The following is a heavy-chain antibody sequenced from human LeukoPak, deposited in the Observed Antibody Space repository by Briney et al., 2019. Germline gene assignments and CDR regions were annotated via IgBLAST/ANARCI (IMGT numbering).Heavy chain of an antibody. D-gene: IGHD2-15*01. CDR3: ARGVVAAKSIYYYYGMDV. CDR1: RGTFSSYA. V-gene: IGHV1-69*06. Sequence: SVKVYCKASRGTFSSYAISWVRRAPGQGLEWRGGIIPIFGTANYAQKFQGRVTITADKSTSTAYMELSSLRSEDTAVYYCARGVVAAKSIYYYYGMDVWGKGTTVTVSS. CDR2: IIPIFGTA. J-gene: IGHJ6*04.